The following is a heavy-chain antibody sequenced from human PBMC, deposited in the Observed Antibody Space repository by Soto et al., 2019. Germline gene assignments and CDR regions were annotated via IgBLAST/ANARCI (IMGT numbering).Heavy chain of an antibody. D-gene: IGHD3-22*01. V-gene: IGHV1-18*01. CDR2: ISAYNGNT. Sequence: ASVKVSCKASGYTFTSYGISWVRQAPGQGLEWMGWISAYNGNTNYAQKLQGRVTMTTDTSTSTAYMELRSLRSDDTAVYYCASDLTMIVVVRDAFDIWGQGTMVTFSS. J-gene: IGHJ3*02. CDR3: ASDLTMIVVVRDAFDI. CDR1: GYTFTSYG.